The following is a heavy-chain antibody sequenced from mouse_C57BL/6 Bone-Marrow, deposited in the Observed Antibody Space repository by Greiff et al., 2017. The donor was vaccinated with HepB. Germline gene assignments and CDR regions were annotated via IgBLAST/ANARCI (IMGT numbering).Heavy chain of an antibody. Sequence: VQLQQSGTVLARPGASVKMSCKTSGYTFTSYWMHWVKQRPGQGLEWIGAIYPGNSDTSYNQKFKGKAKLTAVTSASTAYMELSSLTNEDSAVYYCTRDNWDKGAWFAYWGQGTLVTVSA. CDR1: GYTFTSYW. V-gene: IGHV1-5*01. CDR3: TRDNWDKGAWFAY. D-gene: IGHD4-1*02. J-gene: IGHJ3*01. CDR2: IYPGNSDT.